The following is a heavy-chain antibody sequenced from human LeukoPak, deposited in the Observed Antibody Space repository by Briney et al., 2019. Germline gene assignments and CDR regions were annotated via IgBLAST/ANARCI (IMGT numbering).Heavy chain of an antibody. CDR3: ARVPYSSSWYEKFDY. Sequence: SETLSLTCAVYGGSFSGYYWSWIRQPPGKGLEWIGEINHSGSTNYNPSLKSRVTISVDTSKNQFSLKLSSATAADTAVYYCARVPYSSSWYEKFDYWGQGTLVTVSS. CDR1: GGSFSGYY. V-gene: IGHV4-34*01. CDR2: INHSGST. D-gene: IGHD6-13*01. J-gene: IGHJ4*02.